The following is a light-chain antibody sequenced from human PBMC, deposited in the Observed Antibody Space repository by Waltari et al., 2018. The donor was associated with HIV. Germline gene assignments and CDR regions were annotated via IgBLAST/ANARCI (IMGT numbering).Light chain of an antibody. CDR3: QQRGDWPT. CDR1: QSVSSY. Sequence: EIVLTQSPATLSLSPGERATLSCRASQSVSSYLAWYQHKPGQAPRLLIYDASNRATGIPARFSGSGSGTDFTLTISSLEPEDFAVYYCQQRGDWPTFGGVTKVDIK. V-gene: IGKV3-11*01. J-gene: IGKJ4*01. CDR2: DAS.